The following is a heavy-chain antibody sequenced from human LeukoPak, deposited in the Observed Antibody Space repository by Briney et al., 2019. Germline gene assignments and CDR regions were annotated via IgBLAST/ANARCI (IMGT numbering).Heavy chain of an antibody. CDR1: GGSISNKY. J-gene: IGHJ4*02. V-gene: IGHV4-59*08. CDR3: ARSSRSWSTFDN. Sequence: SETLSLTCTVSGGSISNKYWSWIRQPPGKGLEWIGTIYHSGSTYYNPSLKSRVTISVDTSKNQFSLRLSSVTAADTAVYYCARSSRSWSTFDNWGQGTLVTVSS. D-gene: IGHD2-2*01. CDR2: IYHSGST.